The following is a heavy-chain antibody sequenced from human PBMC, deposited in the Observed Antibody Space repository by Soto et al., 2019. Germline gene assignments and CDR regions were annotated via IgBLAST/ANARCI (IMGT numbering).Heavy chain of an antibody. CDR2: INHSGST. D-gene: IGHD6-13*01. CDR3: ARARGSSSWPLYNWFDP. Sequence: PSETLSLTCAVYGGSFGGYYWSWIRQPPGKGLEWIGEINHSGSTNYNPSLKSRVTISVDTSKNQFSLKLSSVTAADTAVYYCARARGSSSWPLYNWFDPWGQGTLVTSPQ. CDR1: GGSFGGYY. V-gene: IGHV4-34*01. J-gene: IGHJ5*02.